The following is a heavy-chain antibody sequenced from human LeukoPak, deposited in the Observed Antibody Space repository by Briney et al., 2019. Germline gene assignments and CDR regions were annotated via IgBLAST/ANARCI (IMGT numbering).Heavy chain of an antibody. Sequence: SETLSLTCAVYGGSLSGYYWSWIRQPPGKGLEWIGEIKYSGNTNYNPSLKSRVTMSVDMSKNQISLRLNSVTAADTAVYYCARDPRTTTSRNWFDPWGQGTLVTVSA. V-gene: IGHV4-34*01. CDR2: IKYSGNT. J-gene: IGHJ5*02. CDR3: ARDPRTTTSRNWFDP. D-gene: IGHD1/OR15-1a*01. CDR1: GGSLSGYY.